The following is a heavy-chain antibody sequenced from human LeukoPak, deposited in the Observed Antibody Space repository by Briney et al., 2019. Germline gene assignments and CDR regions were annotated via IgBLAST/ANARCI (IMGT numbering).Heavy chain of an antibody. CDR1: GGSFSGYY. CDR3: ARAVGPYYYDSSGGDY. D-gene: IGHD3-22*01. Sequence: SETLSLTCAVYGGSFSGYYWSWIRQPPGKGLEWIGEINHSGSTNYNPSLKSRVTISVDTSKNQFSLKLSSVTAADTGVYYCARAVGPYYYDSSGGDYWGQGTLVTVSS. J-gene: IGHJ4*02. V-gene: IGHV4-34*01. CDR2: INHSGST.